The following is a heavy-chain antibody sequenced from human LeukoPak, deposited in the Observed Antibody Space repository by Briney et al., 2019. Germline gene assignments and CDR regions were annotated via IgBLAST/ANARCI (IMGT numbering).Heavy chain of an antibody. V-gene: IGHV1-69*13. Sequence: ASVKVSCKASGGTFSSYAISWVRQAPGQGLEWMGGIIPIFGTANYAQEFQGRVTITADESTSTAYMELSSLRSEDTAVYYCARGQTPYDYVWGSYRYTFDYWGQGTLVTVSS. CDR2: IIPIFGTA. D-gene: IGHD3-16*02. CDR3: ARGQTPYDYVWGSYRYTFDY. CDR1: GGTFSSYA. J-gene: IGHJ4*02.